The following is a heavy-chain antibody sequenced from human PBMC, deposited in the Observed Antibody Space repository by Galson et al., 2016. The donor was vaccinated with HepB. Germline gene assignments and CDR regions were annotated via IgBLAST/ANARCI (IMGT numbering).Heavy chain of an antibody. Sequence: SLRLSCAASGFAFSVHGMTWVRQAPRKGLEWVAAISTSGGSTDYADSVKGRSTISRDNSKNMLYLQMNSLRVGDTALYYCAKGTTRLGDNWGQGILVTVSS. J-gene: IGHJ4*02. D-gene: IGHD1-26*01. CDR1: GFAFSVHG. V-gene: IGHV3-23*01. CDR2: ISTSGGST. CDR3: AKGTTRLGDN.